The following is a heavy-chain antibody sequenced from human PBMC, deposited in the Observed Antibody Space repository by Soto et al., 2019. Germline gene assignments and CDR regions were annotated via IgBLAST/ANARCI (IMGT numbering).Heavy chain of an antibody. CDR1: GGTFSSYA. CDR3: AREPTGLLWFGELPYYYGMDV. CDR2: IIPIFGTA. V-gene: IGHV1-69*01. Sequence: QVQLVQSGAEVKKPGSSVKVSCKASGGTFSSYAISWVRQAPGQGLEWMGGIIPIFGTANYAQKFQGRVTITADESTSTAYMELRSLRSEDTAVYYCAREPTGLLWFGELPYYYGMDVWGQGTTVTVSS. J-gene: IGHJ6*02. D-gene: IGHD3-10*01.